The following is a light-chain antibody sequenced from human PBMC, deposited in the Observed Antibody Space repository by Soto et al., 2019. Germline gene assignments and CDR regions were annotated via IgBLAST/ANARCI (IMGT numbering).Light chain of an antibody. Sequence: EIVLTQSPGILSLSPGERATLSCRASQSVSSSYLAWYQQKPGQAPRLLIYGASNRATGIPDRFSASGSKTNFTLTISRLEPEDFAVYYCQQYGRSPPYTFGQGTKMEIK. CDR1: QSVSSSY. V-gene: IGKV3-20*01. CDR2: GAS. J-gene: IGKJ2*01. CDR3: QQYGRSPPYT.